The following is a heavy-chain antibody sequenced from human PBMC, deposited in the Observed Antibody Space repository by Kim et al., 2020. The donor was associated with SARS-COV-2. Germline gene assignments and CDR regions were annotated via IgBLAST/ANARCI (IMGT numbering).Heavy chain of an antibody. CDR1: GGSVSSGSYY. D-gene: IGHD2-2*01. V-gene: IGHV4-61*01. J-gene: IGHJ5*02. CDR3: ARGCSSTSCYHYNWFDP. CDR2: IYYSGST. Sequence: SETLSLTCTVSGGSVSSGSYYWSWIRQPPGKGLEWIGYIYYSGSTNYNPSLKSRVTISVDTSKNQFSLKLSSVTAADTAVYYCARGCSSTSCYHYNWFDPWGQGTLVTVSS.